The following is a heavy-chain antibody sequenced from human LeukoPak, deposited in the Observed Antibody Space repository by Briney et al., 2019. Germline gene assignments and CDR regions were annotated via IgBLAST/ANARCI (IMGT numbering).Heavy chain of an antibody. CDR1: GFTFSSYW. CDR3: ARGTYSSSWGDFFDY. D-gene: IGHD6-13*01. Sequence: GGSLRLSCAASGFTFSSYWMSWVRQAPGKGLEWVANIKQDGSEKYYVDSVKGRFTISRDNAKNSLYLQMNSLRAEDTAVCYCARGTYSSSWGDFFDYWGQGTLVTVSS. CDR2: IKQDGSEK. J-gene: IGHJ4*02. V-gene: IGHV3-7*03.